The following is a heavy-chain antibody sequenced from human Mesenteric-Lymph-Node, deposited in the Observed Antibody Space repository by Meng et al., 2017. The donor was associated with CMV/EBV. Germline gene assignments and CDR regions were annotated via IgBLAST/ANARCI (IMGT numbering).Heavy chain of an antibody. V-gene: IGHV3-49*04. CDR1: GFTFGDYA. J-gene: IGHJ4*02. Sequence: GESLKISCAASGFTFGDYAMTWARQAPGKAPEWVGFMRAKAYGGTTEYSTSVKGRFTISRDDSESIAYLQMNSLKTEDTAISYCTRELSREQRWLRALDYWGRGTLVTVSS. CDR2: MRAKAYGGTT. CDR3: TRELSREQRWLRALDY. D-gene: IGHD5-18*01.